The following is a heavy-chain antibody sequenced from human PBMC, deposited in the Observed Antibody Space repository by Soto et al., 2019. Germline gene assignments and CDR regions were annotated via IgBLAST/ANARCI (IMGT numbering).Heavy chain of an antibody. CDR3: VRDRGAVWGNYPKRAPEFDS. CDR2: IYHSGSA. D-gene: IGHD3-16*01. Sequence: SETLSLTCTVSGGSITSENWWSWVRQPPGKGLEWIGEIYHSGSANYNPSLKSRATISLDKSKSQFSLKLTSVTAADKAIYYCVRDRGAVWGNYPKRAPEFDSWGQGTPVTVSS. CDR1: GGSITSENW. J-gene: IGHJ4*02. V-gene: IGHV4-4*02.